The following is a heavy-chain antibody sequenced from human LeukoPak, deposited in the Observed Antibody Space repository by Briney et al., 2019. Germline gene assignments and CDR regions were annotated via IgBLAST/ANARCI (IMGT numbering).Heavy chain of an antibody. D-gene: IGHD3-3*01. CDR3: ARGLRTTIFGVVEDWFDP. J-gene: IGHJ5*02. Sequence: SETLSLTCTVSGGSISSSSYYWGWIRQPPGKGLEWIGSIYYSGSTYYNPSLKSRVTISVDTSKNQFSLKLSSVTAADTAVYYCARGLRTTIFGVVEDWFDPWGQGTLVTVSS. CDR2: IYYSGST. CDR1: GGSISSSSYY. V-gene: IGHV4-39*07.